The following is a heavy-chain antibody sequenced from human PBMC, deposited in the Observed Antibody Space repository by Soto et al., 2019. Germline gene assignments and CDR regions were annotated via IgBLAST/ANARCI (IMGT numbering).Heavy chain of an antibody. J-gene: IGHJ4*02. CDR2: ISTSGGSI. CDR3: AKEQTFSSAPDY. CDR1: GFTFSNHA. V-gene: IGHV3-23*01. Sequence: GGSLRLSCAASGFTFSNHAMSWVRQAPGKGLEGVSVISTSGGSIYYADSVKGRFTLSRDNSKNTLYLQMNSLTGEDTAVYYCAKEQTFSSAPDYWGQGTLVTVSS.